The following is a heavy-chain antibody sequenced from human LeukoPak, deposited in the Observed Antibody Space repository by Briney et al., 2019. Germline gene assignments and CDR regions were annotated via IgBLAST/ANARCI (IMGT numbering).Heavy chain of an antibody. J-gene: IGHJ6*02. CDR1: GYTFTSYD. V-gene: IGHV1-8*01. D-gene: IGHD5-18*01. Sequence: ASVKVSCKASGYTFTSYDINWVRQATGQGLEWMGWMNPNSGNTGYAQKFQGRVTMTRNTSISTAYMELSSLRSEDTAVYYCARSYSYGSWDPSYYCGMDVWGQGTTVTVSS. CDR3: ARSYSYGSWDPSYYCGMDV. CDR2: MNPNSGNT.